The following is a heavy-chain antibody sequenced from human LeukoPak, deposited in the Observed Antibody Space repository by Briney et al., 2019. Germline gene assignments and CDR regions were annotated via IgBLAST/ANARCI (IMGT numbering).Heavy chain of an antibody. D-gene: IGHD2-15*01. CDR1: GFTFSSYG. CDR2: ISDNGNDK. Sequence: VRSLRLSCAASGFTFSSYGMHWVRQAPGKGLEWVAVISDNGNDKYYVDSVKGRFTISRDNSQNTVYLQMNSLRPEDTALYYCASGLLGCRGGSCYPTDYWGQGTLVTVSS. CDR3: ASGLLGCRGGSCYPTDY. V-gene: IGHV3-30*03. J-gene: IGHJ4*02.